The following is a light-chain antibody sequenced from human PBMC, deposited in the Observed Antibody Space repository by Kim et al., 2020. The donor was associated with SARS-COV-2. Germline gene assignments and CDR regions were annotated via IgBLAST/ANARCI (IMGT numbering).Light chain of an antibody. CDR1: SSDVGSYNL. CDR3: CSYAGSSL. J-gene: IGLJ3*02. Sequence: QSALTQPASVSGSPGQSITISCTGTSSDVGSYNLVSWYQQHPGKAPKLMIYEVSKRPSGVSNRFSGSKSGNTASLTISGLQAEDEADYYCCSYAGSSLFGVGTQLTVL. V-gene: IGLV2-23*02. CDR2: EVS.